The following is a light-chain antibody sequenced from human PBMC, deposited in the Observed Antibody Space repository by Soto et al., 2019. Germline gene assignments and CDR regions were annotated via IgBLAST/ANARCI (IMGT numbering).Light chain of an antibody. V-gene: IGKV3-20*01. CDR1: QSVSSSW. CDR2: GAS. J-gene: IGKJ1*01. CDR3: QQYGGPPWT. Sequence: EIVLTQSPGTLSLSPGERATLSCRASQSVSSSWLAWYQQKPGQASRLLIYGASSRATGVPDRFSGSGSGTDFTLTITRLEPEDSAVFYCQQYGGPPWTFGQGTKVEIK.